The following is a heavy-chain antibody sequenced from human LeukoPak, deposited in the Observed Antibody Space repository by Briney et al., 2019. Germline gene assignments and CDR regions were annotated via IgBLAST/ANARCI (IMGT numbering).Heavy chain of an antibody. Sequence: SETPSLTCTVSGGSISSSSYYWGWIRQPPGKGLEWIGSIYYSGSTYYNPSLKSRVTISVDTSKNQFSLKLSSVTAADTAVYYCARHEGYCSGGSCYSNYYYYMDVWGKGTTVTVSS. CDR2: IYYSGST. D-gene: IGHD2-15*01. CDR1: GGSISSSSYY. V-gene: IGHV4-39*01. J-gene: IGHJ6*03. CDR3: ARHEGYCSGGSCYSNYYYYMDV.